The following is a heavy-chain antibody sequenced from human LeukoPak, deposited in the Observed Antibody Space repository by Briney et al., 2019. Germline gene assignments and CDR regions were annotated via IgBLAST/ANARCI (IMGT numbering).Heavy chain of an antibody. J-gene: IGHJ4*02. Sequence: ASVKVSCKASGYTFTSYGISWVRQAPGQGLEWMGWINPNSGGTNYAQKFQGRVTMTRDTSISTAYMELSRLRSDDTAVYYCARSDYGDYPDYWGQGTLVTVSS. CDR2: INPNSGGT. V-gene: IGHV1-2*02. CDR1: GYTFTSYG. CDR3: ARSDYGDYPDY. D-gene: IGHD4-17*01.